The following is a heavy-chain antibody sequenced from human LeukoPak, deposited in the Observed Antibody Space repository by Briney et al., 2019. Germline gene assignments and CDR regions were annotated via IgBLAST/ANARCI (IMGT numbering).Heavy chain of an antibody. J-gene: IGHJ4*02. CDR2: ISYDGSNK. V-gene: IGHV3-30*18. Sequence: GRSLRLSCAASGFTFSSYDMHWVRQAPGKGLEWVAVISYDGSNKYYADSVKGRFTISRDNSKDTLYLQMNSLRAEDTAVYYCAKVLSGSSFDYWGQGTLVTVSS. D-gene: IGHD1-26*01. CDR1: GFTFSSYD. CDR3: AKVLSGSSFDY.